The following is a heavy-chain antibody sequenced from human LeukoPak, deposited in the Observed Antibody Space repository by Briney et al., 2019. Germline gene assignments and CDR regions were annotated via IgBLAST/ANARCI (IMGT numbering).Heavy chain of an antibody. Sequence: PGGSLRLSCAASGFTFDDYAMHWVRQAPGKGLEWVSGISWNSGSIGYADSVKGRSTISRDNAKNSQYLQMNSLRAEDTALYYCAKDRVVSGIGYYYYYGMDVWGQGTTVTVPS. CDR3: AKDRVVSGIGYYYYYGMDV. CDR2: ISWNSGSI. CDR1: GFTFDDYA. V-gene: IGHV3-9*01. J-gene: IGHJ6*02. D-gene: IGHD3-10*01.